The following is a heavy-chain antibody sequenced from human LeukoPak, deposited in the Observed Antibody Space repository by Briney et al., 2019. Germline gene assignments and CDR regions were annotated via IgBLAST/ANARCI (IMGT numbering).Heavy chain of an antibody. CDR2: IYTSGST. CDR3: ARILRYCSGGSCDSYFHY. V-gene: IGHV4-4*07. Sequence: SETLSHTCTVSGGSISSYYWSWIRRPAGKGLEWIGRIYTSGSTNYNPSLKSRVTMSVDTSKNQFSLKLSTVTAADTAVYYCARILRYCSGGSCDSYFHYWGQGTLVTVSS. CDR1: GGSISSYY. J-gene: IGHJ4*02. D-gene: IGHD2-15*01.